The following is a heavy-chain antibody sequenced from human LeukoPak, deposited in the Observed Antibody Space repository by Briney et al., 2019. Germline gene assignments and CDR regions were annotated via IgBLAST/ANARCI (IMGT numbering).Heavy chain of an antibody. V-gene: IGHV3-53*01. D-gene: IGHD1-14*01. CDR2: IYSGGST. CDR1: GFTVSSNY. CDR3: ASSEGFYYYYMYV. Sequence: GGSLRLSCAASGFTVSSNYMSWVRQAPGKGLEWVSVIYSGGSTYYADSVKGRFTISRDNSKNTLYLQMNSLRAEDTAVYYCASSEGFYYYYMYVWGKGTTVTVSS. J-gene: IGHJ6*03.